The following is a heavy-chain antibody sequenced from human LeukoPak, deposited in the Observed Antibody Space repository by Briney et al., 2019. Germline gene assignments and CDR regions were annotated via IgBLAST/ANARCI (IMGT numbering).Heavy chain of an antibody. V-gene: IGHV7-4-1*02. CDR3: ARDPHCRSTSCYYYYYYGMDV. CDR1: GYTFTSYA. CDR2: INTNTGNP. J-gene: IGHJ6*02. Sequence: ASVKVSCKASGYTFTSYAMNWVRQAPGQGLEWMGWINTNTGNPTYAQGFTGRFVFSLDTSVSTAYLQISSLKAEDTAVYYCARDPHCRSTSCYYYYYYGMDVWGQGTTVTVSS. D-gene: IGHD2-2*01.